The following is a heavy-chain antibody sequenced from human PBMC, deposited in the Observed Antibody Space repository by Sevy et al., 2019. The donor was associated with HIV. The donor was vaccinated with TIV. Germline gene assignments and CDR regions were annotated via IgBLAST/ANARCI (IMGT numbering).Heavy chain of an antibody. CDR2: ISYDGSNK. J-gene: IGHJ3*02. Sequence: GGSLRLSCAASGFTFSSYAMHWVRQAPGKGLEWVAVISYDGSNKHYADSVKGRFTISRDNSKNTRNRQMKSLRAEDTAVYYCAAVTFGGFDAFDIWGQGTMVTVSS. D-gene: IGHD3-16*01. CDR1: GFTFSSYA. V-gene: IGHV3-30-3*01. CDR3: AAVTFGGFDAFDI.